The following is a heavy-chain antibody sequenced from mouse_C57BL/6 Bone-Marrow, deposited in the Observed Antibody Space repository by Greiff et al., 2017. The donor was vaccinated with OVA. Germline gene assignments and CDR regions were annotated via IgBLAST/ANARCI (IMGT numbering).Heavy chain of an antibody. CDR1: GYTFTDYY. CDR3: ARRAGGY. J-gene: IGHJ2*01. Sequence: EVKLMESGPELVKPGASVKISCKASGYTFTDYYMNWVKQSHGKSLEWIGDINPNNGGTSYNQKFKGKATLTVDKSSSTAYMELRSLTSEDSAVYYCARRAGGYWGQGTTLTVSS. D-gene: IGHD1-1*02. CDR2: INPNNGGT. V-gene: IGHV1-26*01.